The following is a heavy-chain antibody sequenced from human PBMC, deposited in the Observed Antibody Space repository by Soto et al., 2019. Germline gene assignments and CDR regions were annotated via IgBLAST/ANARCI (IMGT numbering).Heavy chain of an antibody. D-gene: IGHD6-19*01. CDR2: ISSSSSYI. CDR1: GCTFSSYS. J-gene: IGHJ4*02. Sequence: GGSLRLSCAASGCTFSSYSMNWVRQAPGKGLEWVSSISSSSSYIYYADSVKGRFTISRDNAKNSLYLQMNSLRAEDTAVCYCAREIAVAGFDYWGQGTLVTVSS. CDR3: AREIAVAGFDY. V-gene: IGHV3-21*01.